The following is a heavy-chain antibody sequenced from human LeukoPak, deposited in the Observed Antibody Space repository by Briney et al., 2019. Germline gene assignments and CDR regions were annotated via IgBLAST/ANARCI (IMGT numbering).Heavy chain of an antibody. D-gene: IGHD2-15*01. CDR3: ARGVGSCSGGNCYQFDY. CDR2: IYNSGNT. V-gene: IGHV4-39*02. J-gene: IGHJ4*02. Sequence: SGTLSLTCIVSGGSISSSSYFWAWIRQPPGKGLEWIGTIYNSGNTHHNPSLRSRVTISVDTSKNQFSLKLSSVTAADTAVYYCARGVGSCSGGNCYQFDYWGQGTLVTVSS. CDR1: GGSISSSSYF.